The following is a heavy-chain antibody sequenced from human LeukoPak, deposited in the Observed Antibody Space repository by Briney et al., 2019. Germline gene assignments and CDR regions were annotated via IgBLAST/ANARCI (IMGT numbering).Heavy chain of an antibody. D-gene: IGHD3-3*01. CDR2: ISGSGGST. Sequence: GGSLRLSCAASGFTFSSYAMSWVRQAPGKGLEWVSAISGSGGSTYYADSVKGRFTISRDNSKNTPYLQMNSLRAEDTAVYYCAKRRFLDHYHYMDVWGKGTTVTVSS. J-gene: IGHJ6*03. CDR3: AKRRFLDHYHYMDV. CDR1: GFTFSSYA. V-gene: IGHV3-23*01.